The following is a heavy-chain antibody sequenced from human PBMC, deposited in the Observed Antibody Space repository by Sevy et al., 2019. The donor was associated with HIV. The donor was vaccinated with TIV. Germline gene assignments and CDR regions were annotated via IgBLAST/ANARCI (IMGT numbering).Heavy chain of an antibody. CDR2: INSDGSNT. CDR3: ARTLHSNSRFDP. J-gene: IGHJ5*02. V-gene: IGHV3-74*01. Sequence: GGSLRLSCAASGFTLSTYWMHWVRQTPGKGLVWVSRINSDGSNTVYAASVKGRFTISRDNAMNTLYLQMNSLRADDTAVCYSARTLHSNSRFDPWGQGTLVTVSS. CDR1: GFTLSTYW. D-gene: IGHD3-10*01.